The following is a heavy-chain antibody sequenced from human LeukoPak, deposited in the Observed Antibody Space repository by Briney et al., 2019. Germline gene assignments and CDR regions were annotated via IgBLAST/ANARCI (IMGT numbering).Heavy chain of an antibody. CDR1: GGSISSGDFP. Sequence: SQTLSLTCAVSGGSISSGDFPWSWIRQPPGKGLEWIGYIFHSGHTSYNPSLKSRVTISVDMSKNHLSLRLTSVTAADTAVYYCARGFYGAGSHFDYWGQGTLVTVSS. J-gene: IGHJ4*02. CDR3: ARGFYGAGSHFDY. V-gene: IGHV4-30-2*01. D-gene: IGHD3-10*01. CDR2: IFHSGHT.